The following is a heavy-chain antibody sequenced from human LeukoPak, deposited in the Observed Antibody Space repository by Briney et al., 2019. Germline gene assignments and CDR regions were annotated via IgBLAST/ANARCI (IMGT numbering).Heavy chain of an antibody. D-gene: IGHD6-25*01. J-gene: IGHJ6*03. CDR1: GYTLTELS. CDR3: ARGQRSYYYYYMDV. Sequence: GASVKVSCKVSGYTLTELSMHWVRQAPGKGLEWMGGFDPEDGETIYAQKFQGRVTMTEDTSTDTAYMGLSCLRSEDTAVYYCARGQRSYYYYYMDVWGKGTTVTVSS. CDR2: FDPEDGET. V-gene: IGHV1-24*01.